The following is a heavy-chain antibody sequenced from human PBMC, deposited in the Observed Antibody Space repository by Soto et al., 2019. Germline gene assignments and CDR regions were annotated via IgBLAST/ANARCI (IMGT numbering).Heavy chain of an antibody. V-gene: IGHV3-30*18. CDR2: ISYDGSNK. Sequence: GGSLRLSCAASGFTFSSYGMHWVRQAPGKGLEWVAVISYDGSNKYYADSVKGRFTISGDNSKNTLYLQMNSLRAEDTAVYYCAKAIGTDYYYGMDVWGQGTTVTVSS. J-gene: IGHJ6*02. CDR3: AKAIGTDYYYGMDV. D-gene: IGHD3-10*01. CDR1: GFTFSSYG.